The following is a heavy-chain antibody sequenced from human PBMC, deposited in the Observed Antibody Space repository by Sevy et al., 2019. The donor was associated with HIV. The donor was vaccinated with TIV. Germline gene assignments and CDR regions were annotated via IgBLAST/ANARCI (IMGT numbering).Heavy chain of an antibody. D-gene: IGHD3-3*01. CDR1: GFPFNTYS. CDR2: IERDGSKI. J-gene: IGHJ6*02. Sequence: GGSLRLSCAASGFPFNTYSMHWVRQAPGKGLVWVSSIERDGSKIKYADSVKGRFTNARDNAESTMCLKMDSVRVDDTGVYKCVRGRVVIKWLGLGVRGQGTTVTVSS. CDR3: VRGRVVIKWLGLGV. V-gene: IGHV3-74*03.